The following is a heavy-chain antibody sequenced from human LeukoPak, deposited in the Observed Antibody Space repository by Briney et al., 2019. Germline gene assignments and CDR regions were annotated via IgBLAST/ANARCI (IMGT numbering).Heavy chain of an antibody. Sequence: PSETLSLTCTVSGGSVSSGNYYWSWIRQPPGKGLEWIGYIYYSGSTNYNPSLKSRVTISVDTSKNQFSLKLTSVTAADTAVYYCARGVGAVYWYFDLWGQGTLVTVSS. J-gene: IGHJ2*01. CDR3: ARGVGAVYWYFDL. D-gene: IGHD1-26*01. CDR1: GGSVSSGNYY. V-gene: IGHV4-61*01. CDR2: IYYSGST.